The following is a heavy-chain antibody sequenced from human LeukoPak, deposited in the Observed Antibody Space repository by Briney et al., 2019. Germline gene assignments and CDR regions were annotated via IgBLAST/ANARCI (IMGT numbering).Heavy chain of an antibody. CDR1: GYTFTGYY. CDR2: INPNSGGT. CDR3: ARAGDSSGYYSYYFDY. V-gene: IGHV1-2*02. D-gene: IGHD3-22*01. J-gene: IGHJ4*02. Sequence: ASVKVSCKASGYTFTGYYMHWVRQAPGQGLEWMGWINPNSGGTNYAQKFQGRVTMTRDTSISTAYMELSRLRSDDTAVYYCARAGDSSGYYSYYFDYWGQGTLVTVSS.